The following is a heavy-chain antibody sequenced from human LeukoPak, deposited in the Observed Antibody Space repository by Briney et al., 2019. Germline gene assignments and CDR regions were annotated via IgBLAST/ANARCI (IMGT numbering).Heavy chain of an antibody. D-gene: IGHD1-1*01. CDR1: GFTFSSQW. V-gene: IGHV3-30*18. CDR3: AKGTAVDRQYFEN. CDR2: ISFDGSHK. J-gene: IGHJ4*02. Sequence: PGGSLRLSCAASGFTFSSQWMSWVRQAPGKGLEWVAAISFDGSHKYYADSVKGRFTISRDNSMNTLYLQMNSLRAEDTAVYYCAKGTAVDRQYFENWGQGTLVTVSS.